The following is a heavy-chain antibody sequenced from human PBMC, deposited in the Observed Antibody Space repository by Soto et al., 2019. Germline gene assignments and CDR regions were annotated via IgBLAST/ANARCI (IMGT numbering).Heavy chain of an antibody. CDR2: TYYRSKWYN. Sequence: PSQTLSLTCAISGDSVSSNSAAWNWIRQSPSRGLEWLGRTYYRSKWYNDYAVSVKSRITINPDTSKNQFSLQLNSVTPEDTAVYYCARDPGLNYDFWSGYYGLGPADSSVAFDIWGQGTMVTVSS. CDR3: ARDPGLNYDFWSGYYGLGPADSSVAFDI. D-gene: IGHD3-3*01. J-gene: IGHJ3*02. CDR1: GDSVSSNSAA. V-gene: IGHV6-1*01.